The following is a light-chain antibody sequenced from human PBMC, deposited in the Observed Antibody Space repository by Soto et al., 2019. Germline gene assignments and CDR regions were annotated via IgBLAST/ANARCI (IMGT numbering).Light chain of an antibody. CDR2: NDG. V-gene: IGLV3-21*04. Sequence: SYELTQPPSVSVAPGKTARITCGGNNIGGKSVNWYQLKPGQAPVSIIYNDGDRPSGIPERFSGSNSGNTATLTVSWVEAGDEADYYCQVWGSNADPYVLFGGGTKLTVL. CDR3: QVWGSNADPYVL. CDR1: NIGGKS. J-gene: IGLJ3*02.